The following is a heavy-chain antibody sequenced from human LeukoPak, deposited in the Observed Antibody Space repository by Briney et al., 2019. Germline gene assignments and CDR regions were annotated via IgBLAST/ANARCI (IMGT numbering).Heavy chain of an antibody. CDR1: GFTFTSYT. CDR3: AKTLWGLTLLSSDY. D-gene: IGHD3-16*01. J-gene: IGHJ4*02. Sequence: GGSLRLSCAASGFTFTSYTMTWVRQAPGKGLEWVSGISDSGGSTHYADSVKGRFTISRDNSKNTLYLHMNSLRLEDTAVYWCAKTLWGLTLLSSDYWGQGTLVTVSS. CDR2: ISDSGGST. V-gene: IGHV3-23*01.